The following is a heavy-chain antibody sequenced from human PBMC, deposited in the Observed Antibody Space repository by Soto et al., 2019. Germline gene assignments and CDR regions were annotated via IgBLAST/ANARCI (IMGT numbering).Heavy chain of an antibody. CDR2: VSPPFRTS. J-gene: IGHJ6*02. Sequence: QVPLVQSGAEVKKPGSSVKVSCKTSGVSFNNNGIGWVRQAPGHGLEWMGGVSPPFRTSNYARKFQGRISITADASTGTVNMELSSLTSEDTAQYYCARVLYYGSGRYSPYGMDVWGQGTTVNVSS. D-gene: IGHD3-10*01. CDR1: GVSFNNNG. V-gene: IGHV1-69*01. CDR3: ARVLYYGSGRYSPYGMDV.